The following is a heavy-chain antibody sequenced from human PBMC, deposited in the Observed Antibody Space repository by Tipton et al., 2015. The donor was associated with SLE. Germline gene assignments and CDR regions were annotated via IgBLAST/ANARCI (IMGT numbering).Heavy chain of an antibody. CDR2: IYTRGST. CDR3: VRDYDFWAGETDY. D-gene: IGHD3-3*01. CDR1: GGFISSGSYY. Sequence: LRLSCSVSGGFISSGSYYWSWIRQPAGGGLEWIGRIYTRGSTNYNPPLESRVTISFDTSRNQFSLKLTSVTAADTAVYYCVRDYDFWAGETDYWGQGALVTVSS. V-gene: IGHV4-61*02. J-gene: IGHJ4*02.